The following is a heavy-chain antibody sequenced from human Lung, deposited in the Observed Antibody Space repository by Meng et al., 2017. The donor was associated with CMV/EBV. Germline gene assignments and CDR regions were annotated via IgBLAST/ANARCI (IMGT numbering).Heavy chain of an antibody. J-gene: IGHJ4*02. CDR1: GFLRSTSGVG. V-gene: IGHV2-5*01. Sequence: SGVTLAKLTQTLTLTCSFSGFLRSTSGVGVGWIRQHPGKSLEWLALIYWNDDKRNSPSLKSRPTNNKDTSQNLEVLRVTNMDPVDSARSDRAHRPSGAAQVDYXGQRXLVTVSS. CDR2: IYWNDDK. CDR3: AHRPSGAAQVDY. D-gene: IGHD6-25*01.